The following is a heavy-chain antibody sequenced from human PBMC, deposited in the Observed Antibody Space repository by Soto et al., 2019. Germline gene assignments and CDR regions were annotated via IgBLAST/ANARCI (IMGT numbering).Heavy chain of an antibody. CDR1: GYTFSDYY. Sequence: ASVKVSCKAGGYTFSDYYIQWVRQAPGQGLEYMGWISPKSGGAAYAQKFQGRVTLTRDTSIATAYLTLTSLTSDDTALYYCAKDLTRQLAYWLDPWGQGTQVTVSS. D-gene: IGHD6-6*01. J-gene: IGHJ5*02. V-gene: IGHV1-2*02. CDR2: ISPKSGGA. CDR3: AKDLTRQLAYWLDP.